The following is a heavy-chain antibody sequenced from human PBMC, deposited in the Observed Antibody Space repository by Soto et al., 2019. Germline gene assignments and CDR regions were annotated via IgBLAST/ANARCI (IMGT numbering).Heavy chain of an antibody. D-gene: IGHD5-18*01. CDR1: GFTFSSYG. CDR2: ISYDGSNK. V-gene: IGHV3-30*18. Sequence: QVQLVESGGGVVQPGRSLRLSCAASGFTFSSYGMHWVRQAPGKGLEWVAVISYDGSNKYYADSVKGRFTISRDNSKNTLYLQMNSLRAEDTAVYYCAKDRRGYSYSSYYYGMDVWGQGTTVTVSS. CDR3: AKDRRGYSYSSYYYGMDV. J-gene: IGHJ6*02.